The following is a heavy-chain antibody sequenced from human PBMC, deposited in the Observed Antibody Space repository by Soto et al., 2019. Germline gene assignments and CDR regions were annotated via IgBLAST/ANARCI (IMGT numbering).Heavy chain of an antibody. CDR3: AKVRYYDLYSMDV. CDR2: ISYDGSNK. CDR1: GFTFSSNG. J-gene: IGHJ6*02. D-gene: IGHD3-22*01. V-gene: IGHV3-30*18. Sequence: QVQLVESGGGVVQPGRSLRLSCAASGFTFSSNGMHWVRQAPGKGLELVAVISYDGSNKYYEDSVKGRFTISRDNSKNTLYLQMNSLRAEDTAVYNCAKVRYYDLYSMDVWGQGTTVTVSS.